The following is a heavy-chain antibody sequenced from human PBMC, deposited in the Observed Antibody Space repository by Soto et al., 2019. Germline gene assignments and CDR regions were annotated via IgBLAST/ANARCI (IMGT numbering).Heavy chain of an antibody. CDR2: ISYDGSNK. CDR3: AKARQLFLRNS. Sequence: GGSLRLSCAASGFTFSSYGMHWVRQAPGKGLEWVTVISYDGSNKYYADSVKGRFTISRDNSKNTLYLQMNSLRAEDTAVYYCAKARQLFLRNSWGQGTLVTVSS. CDR1: GFTFSSYG. V-gene: IGHV3-30*18. D-gene: IGHD6-13*01. J-gene: IGHJ4*02.